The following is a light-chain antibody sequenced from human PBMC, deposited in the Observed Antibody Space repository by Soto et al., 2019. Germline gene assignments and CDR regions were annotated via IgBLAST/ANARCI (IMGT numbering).Light chain of an antibody. Sequence: QSALTQPASVSGSPGQSITISCTGTSSDVGGYNYVSWYQQHPGTAPKLMIYDVSNRPSGVSNCFSGSKSGNTASLTISGLQAEDEADYYCSSYTSSSTQVFGGGTKLTVL. CDR3: SSYTSSSTQV. V-gene: IGLV2-14*01. CDR1: SSDVGGYNY. J-gene: IGLJ2*01. CDR2: DVS.